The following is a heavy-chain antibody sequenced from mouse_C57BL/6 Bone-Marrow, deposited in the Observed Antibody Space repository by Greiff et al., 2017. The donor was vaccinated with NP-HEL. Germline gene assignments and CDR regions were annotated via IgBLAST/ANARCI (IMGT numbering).Heavy chain of an antibody. D-gene: IGHD1-1*01. Sequence: VQLQQSVAELVRPGASVKLSCTASGFNIKNTYMHWVKQRPEQGLEWIGRIDPANGNTKYAPKFQGKATITADTSSNTAYLQLSSLTSEDTAISYCGRGCGSSGAGVACWGQGTLVTGSA. CDR1: GFNIKNTY. CDR2: IDPANGNT. V-gene: IGHV14-3*01. CDR3: GRGCGSSGAGVAC. J-gene: IGHJ3*01.